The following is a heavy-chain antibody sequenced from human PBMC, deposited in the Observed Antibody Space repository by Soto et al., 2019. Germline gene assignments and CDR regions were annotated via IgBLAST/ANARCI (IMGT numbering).Heavy chain of an antibody. Sequence: QVQLVQSGAEVKKPGASVKVSCKTSGYIFHNYGISWVRQAPGQGLEWMGWISDYNGNTKYAQKFQGRVTMATDTSTRTAYMELRSLRSHDTAGYYCAREGYYSGSESYSPPRYYGMDVWGQGTTVTVSS. CDR2: ISDYNGNT. D-gene: IGHD3-10*01. CDR3: AREGYYSGSESYSPPRYYGMDV. V-gene: IGHV1-18*01. J-gene: IGHJ6*02. CDR1: GYIFHNYG.